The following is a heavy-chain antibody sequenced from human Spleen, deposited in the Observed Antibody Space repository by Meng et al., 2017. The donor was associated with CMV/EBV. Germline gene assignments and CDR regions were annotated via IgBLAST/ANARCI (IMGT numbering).Heavy chain of an antibody. CDR2: ISARNGNT. J-gene: IGHJ4*02. D-gene: IGHD4-23*01. CDR1: GYTFSIYG. V-gene: IGHV1-18*01. CDR3: ARVIPRNIAPRWFLDY. Sequence: ASEKVSCKASGYTFSIYGVTWVRQAPGQGLEWMGWISARNGNTKYAQKFQGRVTLTTDTSASTSYLEVGSLRSDDTAVYYCARVIPRNIAPRWFLDYWGQGTPVTVSS.